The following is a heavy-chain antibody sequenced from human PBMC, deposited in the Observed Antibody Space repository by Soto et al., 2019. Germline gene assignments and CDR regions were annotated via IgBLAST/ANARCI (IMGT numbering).Heavy chain of an antibody. CDR3: AREKSFGSGSFPYYYYGMDV. Sequence: GGSLRLSCAASGFTVSSNYMSWVRQAPGKGLEWVSVIYSGGSTYYADSVKGRFTISRDNSKNTLYLQMNSLRAEDTAVYYCAREKSFGSGSFPYYYYGMDVWGQGTTVTVSS. D-gene: IGHD3-10*01. J-gene: IGHJ6*02. CDR2: IYSGGST. V-gene: IGHV3-66*01. CDR1: GFTVSSNY.